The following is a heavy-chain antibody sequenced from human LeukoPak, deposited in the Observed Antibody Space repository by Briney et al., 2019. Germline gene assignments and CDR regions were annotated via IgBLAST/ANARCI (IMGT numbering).Heavy chain of an antibody. V-gene: IGHV1-18*01. D-gene: IGHD3-10*01. CDR1: GYTFINYG. J-gene: IGHJ4*02. CDR3: ARVHPSGSYHKY. Sequence: GGSVKVSCKTSGYTFINYGASWVRQAPGQGLEWMGWIDTYSGNTNYAQKVQGRVTMTTDTSTSTAYMELRSLRSDDTAVYYCARVHPSGSYHKYWGQGTLVTVSS. CDR2: IDTYSGNT.